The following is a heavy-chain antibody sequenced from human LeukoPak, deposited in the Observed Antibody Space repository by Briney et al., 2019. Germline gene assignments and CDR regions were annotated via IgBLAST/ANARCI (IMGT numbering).Heavy chain of an antibody. Sequence: QPGGSLRLSCAASGFTFSSYAMSWVRQAPGKELEWVSVICGSGGGTYYADSVKGRFTISRDNSKSTLYLQMNSLRAEDTAVYYCAKAIGTSCYGGIDYWGQGTLVTVSS. CDR1: GFTFSSYA. CDR3: AKAIGTSCYGGIDY. D-gene: IGHD2-2*01. V-gene: IGHV3-23*01. CDR2: ICGSGGGT. J-gene: IGHJ4*02.